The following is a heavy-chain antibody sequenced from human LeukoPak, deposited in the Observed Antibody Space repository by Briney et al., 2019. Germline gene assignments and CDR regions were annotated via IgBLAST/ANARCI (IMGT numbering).Heavy chain of an antibody. Sequence: PPETLSLTCSVSGDSVSRSDSYWDWIRQPPGKGLEWIGTIYYSGRTYYSPSLKSRVTMSVDPSNNQFSLNLRSVTAADTALYYCARRRYYDGSGYLEWGQGTLLSVSP. J-gene: IGHJ1*01. V-gene: IGHV4-39*01. CDR3: ARRRYYDGSGYLE. D-gene: IGHD3-22*01. CDR1: GDSVSRSDSY. CDR2: IYYSGRT.